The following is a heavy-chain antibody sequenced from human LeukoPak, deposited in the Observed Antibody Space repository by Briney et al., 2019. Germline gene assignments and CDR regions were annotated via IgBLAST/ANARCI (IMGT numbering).Heavy chain of an antibody. CDR2: IKSTVDGGTT. V-gene: IGHV3-15*07. D-gene: IGHD6-19*01. Sequence: GGSLRLSCAASGFTFSNDWMNWVRQAPGKGLEWVGRIKSTVDGGTTDLAAPVKGRFTVSRDDSENTLYLQMSSLRIEDTALYYCTTGGNVIVAGTRAFDIWGHGTMVTVSS. CDR1: GFTFSNDW. CDR3: TTGGNVIVAGTRAFDI. J-gene: IGHJ3*02.